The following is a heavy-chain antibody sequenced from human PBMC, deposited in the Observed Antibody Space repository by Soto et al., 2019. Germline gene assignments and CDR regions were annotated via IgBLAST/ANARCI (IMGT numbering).Heavy chain of an antibody. CDR2: IYYSGST. CDR3: ARADDFSDRFDY. Sequence: SETLSLTCTVSGGSFGSRYWSWLRQPPGKGLELIGNIYYSGSTYYNPSLRSRAIMSVDTSQNQFSLKLSSLTAADTAVYFCARADDFSDRFDYWGQGALVTVSS. CDR1: GGSFGSRY. J-gene: IGHJ4*02. D-gene: IGHD4-17*01. V-gene: IGHV4-59*04.